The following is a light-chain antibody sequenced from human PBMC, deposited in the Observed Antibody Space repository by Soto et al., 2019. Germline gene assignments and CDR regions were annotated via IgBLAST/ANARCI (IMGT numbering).Light chain of an antibody. CDR3: CSYAGIYTL. CDR2: DVS. J-gene: IGLJ1*01. V-gene: IGLV2-11*01. CDR1: SSDVGGYNY. Sequence: SVLTHPRSVSRSPGQSFTISCTGTSSDVGGYNYVSWYQQHPGKAPKLMIYDVSKRPSGVPDRFSGSRSGNTASLTISGLQAEDEADYYCCSYAGIYTLFGTGTKVTVL.